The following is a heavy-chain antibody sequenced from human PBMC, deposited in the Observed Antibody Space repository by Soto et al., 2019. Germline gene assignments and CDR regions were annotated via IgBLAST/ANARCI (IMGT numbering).Heavy chain of an antibody. J-gene: IGHJ4*02. CDR2: IFWNDDE. D-gene: IGHD5-18*01. Sequence: SGPTLVNPTQTLTLTCTFSGFSLTTSGVGVGWTRQPPGKALERLALIFWNDDERYSPSLKSRLTITKDTSKNQVVLTMTNMDPVDTATYHCVHTGYSYDPFGYWGRGTLVTVSS. CDR1: GFSLTTSGVG. V-gene: IGHV2-5*01. CDR3: VHTGYSYDPFGY.